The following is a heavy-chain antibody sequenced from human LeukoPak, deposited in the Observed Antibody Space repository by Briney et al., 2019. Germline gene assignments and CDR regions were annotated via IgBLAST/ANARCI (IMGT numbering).Heavy chain of an antibody. CDR1: GGSISSYY. D-gene: IGHD6-13*01. CDR2: IHYSGST. V-gene: IGHV4-59*08. CDR3: ARRRAAAAALDY. Sequence: SETLSLTCTVSGGSISSYYWSWIRQPPGKGLEWIGYIHYSGSTNYNPSLKSRVTISVDTSKNQFSLKLSSVTAADTAVYYCARRRAAAAALDYWGQRTLVTLSS. J-gene: IGHJ4*02.